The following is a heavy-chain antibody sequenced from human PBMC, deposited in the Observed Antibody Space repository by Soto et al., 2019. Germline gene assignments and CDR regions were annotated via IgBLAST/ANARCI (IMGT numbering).Heavy chain of an antibody. Sequence: SETLSLTCTVSGGSISSYYWSWIRQPPGKGLEWIGYIYYSGSTNYNPSLESRVTISVDTSKNQFSLKLSSVTAADTAVYYCARVGRVDTAMVSYYYYGMDVWGQGTTVTVSS. CDR1: GGSISSYY. CDR3: ARVGRVDTAMVSYYYYGMDV. J-gene: IGHJ6*02. CDR2: IYYSGST. V-gene: IGHV4-59*01. D-gene: IGHD5-18*01.